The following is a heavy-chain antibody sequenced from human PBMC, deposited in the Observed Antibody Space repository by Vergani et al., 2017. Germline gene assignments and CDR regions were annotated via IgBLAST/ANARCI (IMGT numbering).Heavy chain of an antibody. CDR3: ARPIVVLPAASRYYYYGMDV. CDR1: GYTFTGYY. Sequence: QVQLVQSGAEVKKPGASVKVSCKASGYTFTGYYMHWVRQAPGQGLEWMGWINPNSGGTNYAQKFQGRVTMTRDTSISTAYMELSRLRSDDTAVYYCARPIVVLPAASRYYYYGMDVWGQGTTVTVSS. V-gene: IGHV1-2*02. D-gene: IGHD2-2*01. J-gene: IGHJ6*02. CDR2: INPNSGGT.